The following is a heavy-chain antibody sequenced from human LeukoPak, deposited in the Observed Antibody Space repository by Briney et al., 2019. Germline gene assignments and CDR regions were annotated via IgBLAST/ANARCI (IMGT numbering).Heavy chain of an antibody. V-gene: IGHV3-30*18. D-gene: IGHD1-14*01. CDR2: ISYDGSNK. CDR1: GFTFSSYG. Sequence: GGSLRLSCAASGFTFSSYGMHWVRQAPGEGLEWVAVISYDGSNKYYADSVKGRFTISRDNSKNTLYLQMNSLRAEDTAVYYCAKAESRGCFDYWGQGTLVTVSS. J-gene: IGHJ4*02. CDR3: AKAESRGCFDY.